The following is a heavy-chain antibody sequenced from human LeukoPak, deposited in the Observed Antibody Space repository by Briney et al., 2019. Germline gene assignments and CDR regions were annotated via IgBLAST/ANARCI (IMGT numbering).Heavy chain of an antibody. V-gene: IGHV3-13*01. CDR2: IGTAGDT. D-gene: IGHD3-22*01. CDR1: GFTFSSYD. Sequence: PGGSLILSCAASGFTFSSYDMHWVRQATGKGLEWVSAIGTAGDTYYPGSVKGRFTISRENAKNSLYLQMNSLRAGDTAVYYCARDPLGYDSSGLGNAFDIWGQGTMVTVSS. CDR3: ARDPLGYDSSGLGNAFDI. J-gene: IGHJ3*02.